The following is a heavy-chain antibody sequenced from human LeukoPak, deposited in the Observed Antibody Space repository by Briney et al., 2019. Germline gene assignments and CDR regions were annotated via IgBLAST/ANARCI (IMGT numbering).Heavy chain of an antibody. CDR1: GFSLSTSGVG. V-gene: IGHV2-5*02. D-gene: IGHD3-9*01. J-gene: IGHJ4*02. CDR3: AHTVYDILTGYYRAGDYFDY. CDR2: IYWDDDK. Sequence: GSGPTPVNPTQTLTLTCTFSGFSLSTSGVGVGWIRQPPGKALEWLALIYWDDDKRYSPSLKSRLTITKDTSKNQVVLTMTNMDPVDTATYYCAHTVYDILTGYYRAGDYFDYWGQGTLVTVSS.